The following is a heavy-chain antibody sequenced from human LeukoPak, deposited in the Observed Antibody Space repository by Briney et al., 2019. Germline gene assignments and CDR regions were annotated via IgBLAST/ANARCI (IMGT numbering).Heavy chain of an antibody. D-gene: IGHD3-10*01. CDR2: INSDGSST. CDR3: AKDGGTMVRGVLDY. V-gene: IGHV3-74*01. J-gene: IGHJ4*02. Sequence: PGGSLRLSCAASGFTFSSYWMHWVRQAPGKGLVWVSRINSDGSSTGYADSVKGRFTISRDNAKNTLYLQMNSLRAEDTAVYYCAKDGGTMVRGVLDYWGQGTLVTVSS. CDR1: GFTFSSYW.